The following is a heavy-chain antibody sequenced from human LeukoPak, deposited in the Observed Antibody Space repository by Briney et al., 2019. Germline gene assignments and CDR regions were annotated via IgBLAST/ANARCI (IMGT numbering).Heavy chain of an antibody. J-gene: IGHJ1*01. Sequence: SQTLSLTCTVSGYSISSGYYWGWIRQPPGKGLEWIGSIYHSGSTYYNPSLKSRVTISVDTSKNQFSLKLSSVTAADTAVYYCARSGETQWLVFLHFQHWGQGTLVTVSS. CDR3: ARSGETQWLVFLHFQH. V-gene: IGHV4-38-2*02. CDR2: IYHSGST. CDR1: GYSISSGYY. D-gene: IGHD6-19*01.